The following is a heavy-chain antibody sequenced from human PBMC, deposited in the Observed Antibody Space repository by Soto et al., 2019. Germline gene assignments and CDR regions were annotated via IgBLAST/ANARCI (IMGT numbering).Heavy chain of an antibody. CDR2: IYNNGNT. J-gene: IGHJ4*02. CDR1: GGSVSSVKYF. Sequence: PSETLSLTCNVSGGSVSSVKYFWSWIRQPPGKGLEWIAYIYNNGNTNYNPSLKSRATISVDTSKNQCSLKLTSVTAAASAVYFCARTVMPVGNLAAFDHWGQGVLVTVSS. CDR3: ARTVMPVGNLAAFDH. V-gene: IGHV4-61*01. D-gene: IGHD7-27*01.